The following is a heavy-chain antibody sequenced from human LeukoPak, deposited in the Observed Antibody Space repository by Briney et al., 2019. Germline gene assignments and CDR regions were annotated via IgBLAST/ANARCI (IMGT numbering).Heavy chain of an antibody. CDR2: INPNSGGT. CDR1: GYTFTGYY. J-gene: IGHJ4*02. Sequence: ASVKVSCKASGYTFTGYYMHWVRQAPGQGLEWMGWINPNSGGTNYAQKFQGRVTMTRDTSISTAYMELSRLRSDDTAVYYCAKQSGSSSLFDYWGQGTLVTVSS. V-gene: IGHV1-2*02. CDR3: AKQSGSSSLFDY. D-gene: IGHD1-26*01.